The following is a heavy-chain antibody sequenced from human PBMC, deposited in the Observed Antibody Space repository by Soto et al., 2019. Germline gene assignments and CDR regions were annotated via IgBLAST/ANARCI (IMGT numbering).Heavy chain of an antibody. Sequence: SETLSLTCSVSGGSINSYWWSWIRQPAGKGLEWIGRVYSSGTTDYNPSLNSRATMSVETSKNQFSLKLSSVTAADTAVYYCARDIGSYTYGEGYWGQGVQVTVSS. CDR1: GGSINSYW. V-gene: IGHV4-4*07. CDR3: ARDIGSYTYGEGY. CDR2: VYSSGTT. D-gene: IGHD5-18*01. J-gene: IGHJ4*02.